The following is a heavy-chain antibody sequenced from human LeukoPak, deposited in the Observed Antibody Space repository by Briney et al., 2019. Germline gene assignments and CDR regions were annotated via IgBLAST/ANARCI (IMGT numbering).Heavy chain of an antibody. J-gene: IGHJ4*02. V-gene: IGHV3-23*01. CDR3: AKVKIYDSSGSYSHCFDN. CDR1: GFTFNKYA. Sequence: PGGSLRLSCAASGFTFNKYAMGWVRQAPGKGLEWVSAMSASIGSTYYADSVKGRFTISRDNSKNTQYLQMHNLRAEDTAIYYCAKVKIYDSSGSYSHCFDNWGQGTLVTVSS. CDR2: MSASIGST. D-gene: IGHD3-22*01.